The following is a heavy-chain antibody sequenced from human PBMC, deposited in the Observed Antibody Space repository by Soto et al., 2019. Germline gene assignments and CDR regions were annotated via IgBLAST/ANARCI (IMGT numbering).Heavy chain of an antibody. D-gene: IGHD3-10*01. CDR2: IFHSGST. J-gene: IGHJ6*02. CDR1: GGSINSGDYY. CDR3: ARDRYYGSGTYYNFYSGMDV. V-gene: IGHV4-30-4*01. Sequence: NPSETLSLTCTVSGGSINSGDYYWTWVRQPPGKGLEWIGNIFHSGSTYYTPSLQSRVTISLDTSKNHFSPKLSSVTPADTAVYYCARDRYYGSGTYYNFYSGMDVWGQGTTVTVSS.